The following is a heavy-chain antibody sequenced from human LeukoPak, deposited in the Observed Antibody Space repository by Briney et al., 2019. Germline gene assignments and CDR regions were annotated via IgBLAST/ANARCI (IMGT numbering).Heavy chain of an antibody. CDR1: GGSFSGYY. CDR2: INHSGST. J-gene: IGHJ4*02. D-gene: IGHD6-13*01. Sequence: PSETLSLTCAVYGGSFSGYYWSWIRQPPGKGLEWIGEINHSGSTNCNPSLKSRVTISVDTSKNQFSLKLSSVTAADTAVYYGARGGSSSWSFPGYWGQGTLVTVSS. V-gene: IGHV4-34*01. CDR3: ARGGSSSWSFPGY.